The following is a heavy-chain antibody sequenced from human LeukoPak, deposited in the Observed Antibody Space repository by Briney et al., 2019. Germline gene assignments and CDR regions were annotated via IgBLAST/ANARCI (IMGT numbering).Heavy chain of an antibody. Sequence: SEILSLTCAVYGGSFSGYYWSWIRQPPGKGLEWIGEINHSGSTNYNPSLKSRVTISVDTSKNQFSLKLSSVTAADTAVYYCASYTIFGVVNDDYWGQGTLVTVSS. CDR2: INHSGST. CDR3: ASYTIFGVVNDDY. V-gene: IGHV4-34*01. D-gene: IGHD3-3*01. J-gene: IGHJ4*02. CDR1: GGSFSGYY.